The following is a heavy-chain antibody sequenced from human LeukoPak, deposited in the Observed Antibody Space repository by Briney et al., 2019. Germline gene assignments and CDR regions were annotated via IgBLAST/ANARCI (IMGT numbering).Heavy chain of an antibody. CDR2: ISAYNGNT. J-gene: IGHJ4*02. CDR3: ARDLAGWFGELLPDY. CDR1: GYIFTSYG. Sequence: GASVKVSCKASGYIFTSYGISWVRQAPGQGLEWMGWISAYNGNTNYAQKLQGRVTMTTDTSTSTAYMELRSLRSDDTAVYYCARDLAGWFGELLPDYWGQGTLVTVSS. D-gene: IGHD3-10*01. V-gene: IGHV1-18*04.